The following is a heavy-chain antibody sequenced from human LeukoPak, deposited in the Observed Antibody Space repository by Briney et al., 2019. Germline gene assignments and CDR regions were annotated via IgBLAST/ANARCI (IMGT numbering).Heavy chain of an antibody. CDR2: IFGSGGSP. J-gene: IGHJ4*02. V-gene: IGHV3-23*01. CDR3: GKTTVGYSSGQKPAWPVDY. Sequence: GGSLRLSCEASGFTFGSHAMYWVRQAPGKGLEWVAGIFGSGGSPHYADSVKGRFTISRDNPRNTVYLQINSLRDGDTAVYYCGKTTVGYSSGQKPAWPVDYWGQGTLVTVSS. CDR1: GFTFGSHA. D-gene: IGHD5-18*01.